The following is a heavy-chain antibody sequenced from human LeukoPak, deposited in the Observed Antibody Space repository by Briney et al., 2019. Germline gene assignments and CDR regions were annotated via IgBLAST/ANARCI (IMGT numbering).Heavy chain of an antibody. D-gene: IGHD3-22*01. CDR2: IYSGTNT. Sequence: PGGSLRLSCAASGFTVSAKYMSWVRQAPGKGLEWVSVIYSGTNTYYADSVKGRFTISRDNSKNTVYLQMNSLRAEDTAVYYCAREGFYHSSGYHDALDIWGQGTMVTVSS. CDR3: AREGFYHSSGYHDALDI. J-gene: IGHJ3*02. CDR1: GFTVSAKY. V-gene: IGHV3-53*01.